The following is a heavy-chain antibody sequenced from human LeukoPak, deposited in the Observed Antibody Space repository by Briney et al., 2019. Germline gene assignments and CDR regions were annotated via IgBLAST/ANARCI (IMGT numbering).Heavy chain of an antibody. CDR1: GGSIGSYH. J-gene: IGHJ4*02. CDR2: VFNNGGT. D-gene: IGHD5-12*01. CDR3: VASYGGYVLDY. V-gene: IGHV4-59*01. Sequence: SETLSLTCSVSGGSIGSYHWNWIRQPSGKGLEWIGIVFNNGGTKYNPSLKSRVVISVDTSKNQFALMLSSVTAADTSVYYCVASYGGYVLDYWGQGALVIVSS.